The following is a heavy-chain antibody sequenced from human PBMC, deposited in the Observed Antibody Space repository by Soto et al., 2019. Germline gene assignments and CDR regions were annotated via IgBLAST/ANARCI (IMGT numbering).Heavy chain of an antibody. CDR1: GGTFSSYA. CDR2: IIPLFGVP. Sequence: QLVQSGAEVKKPGSSVKVSCKSSGGTFSSYAINWVRQAPGQGLEWMGGIIPLFGVPNYAQKFQGRVTITAGDSTTTAYMELSSLRAEDTAVYYCARAYSSGWSGDFDYWDQGILVTVSS. D-gene: IGHD6-19*01. V-gene: IGHV1-69*01. CDR3: ARAYSSGWSGDFDY. J-gene: IGHJ4*02.